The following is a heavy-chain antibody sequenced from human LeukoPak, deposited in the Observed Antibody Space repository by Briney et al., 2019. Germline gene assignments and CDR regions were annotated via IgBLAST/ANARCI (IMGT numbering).Heavy chain of an antibody. CDR1: GSSFTSYW. D-gene: IGHD5-18*01. J-gene: IGHJ4*02. CDR2: IYPGDSDT. Sequence: GESLKISCKGSGSSFTSYWIGWVRQMPGKGLEWMGIIYPGDSDTRYSPSFQGQVTISADKSISTAYLQWSSLKASDTAMYYCARIGHSTTGGGSYGYFDYWGQGTLVTVSS. V-gene: IGHV5-51*01. CDR3: ARIGHSTTGGGSYGYFDY.